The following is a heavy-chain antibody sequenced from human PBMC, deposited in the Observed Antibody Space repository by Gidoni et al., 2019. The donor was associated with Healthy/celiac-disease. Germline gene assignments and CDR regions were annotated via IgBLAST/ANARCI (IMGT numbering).Heavy chain of an antibody. Sequence: QVQLVASGGGVVQPGRSLRLSRAASRFTFSSYGMHWVRQAPGKWLEWVAVISYDGSNKYYAESVKGRFTISRDNSKNTLYPQMNSLRAGDTAVYYCAKGAGGLLPGSLHWGQGTLVTVSS. D-gene: IGHD2-15*01. J-gene: IGHJ4*02. CDR1: RFTFSSYG. CDR2: ISYDGSNK. V-gene: IGHV3-30*18. CDR3: AKGAGGLLPGSLH.